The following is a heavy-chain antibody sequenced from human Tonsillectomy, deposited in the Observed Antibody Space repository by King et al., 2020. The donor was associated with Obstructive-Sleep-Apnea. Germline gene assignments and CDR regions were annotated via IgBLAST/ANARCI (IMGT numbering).Heavy chain of an antibody. D-gene: IGHD1-26*01. CDR3: ARVGAGWELRNFDY. V-gene: IGHV1-18*04. Sequence: QLVQSGAEVKKPGASVKVSCKASGYTFTSYGIRWVRQAPGQGLEWMGWITAYNGTTNYAQNLQGRVTMTTDTTTSTAYMELRSLRSDDTAVYYCARVGAGWELRNFDYWGQGTLVTVSS. CDR2: ITAYNGTT. J-gene: IGHJ4*02. CDR1: GYTFTSYG.